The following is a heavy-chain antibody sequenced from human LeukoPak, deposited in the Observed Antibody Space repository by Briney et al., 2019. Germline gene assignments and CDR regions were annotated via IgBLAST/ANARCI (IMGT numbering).Heavy chain of an antibody. J-gene: IGHJ4*02. Sequence: GGSLRLSCAASGFTFSRYAMLWVRQSPGKGLEWVSAIGGSDGTTYYADSVKGRCIISRDNYKNILYLQMNSLRVEDTAIYYCAKVLDSGSFPDYWGQGTLATVSS. CDR3: AKVLDSGSFPDY. CDR2: IGGSDGTT. V-gene: IGHV3-23*01. CDR1: GFTFSRYA. D-gene: IGHD1-26*01.